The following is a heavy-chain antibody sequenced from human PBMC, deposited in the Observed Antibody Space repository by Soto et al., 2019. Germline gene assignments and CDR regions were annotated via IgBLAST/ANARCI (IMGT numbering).Heavy chain of an antibody. CDR3: ARDLDHHYSNYEGNENEYYYMDV. D-gene: IGHD4-4*01. CDR2: IYYSGST. V-gene: IGHV4-31*03. CDR1: GGSISSGGYY. J-gene: IGHJ6*03. Sequence: QVQLQESGPGLVKPSQTLSLTCTVSGGSISSGGYYWGWIRQHPGKGLEWIGYIYYSGSTYYNPSLKGRVTISVDTSKNQFSLKLSSVTAADTAVYYCARDLDHHYSNYEGNENEYYYMDVWGKGTTVTVSS.